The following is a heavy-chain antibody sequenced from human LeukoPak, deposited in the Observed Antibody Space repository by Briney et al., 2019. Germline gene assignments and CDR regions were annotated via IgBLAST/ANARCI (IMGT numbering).Heavy chain of an antibody. J-gene: IGHJ4*02. CDR2: IDHSGST. Sequence: SETLSLTCAVYGGSFSGYYWSWIRQPPGKGLEWIGEIDHSGSTNYNPSLKSRVTISVDTSKNQFSLKLSSVTAADTAVYYCARASYYDFWSGRTLDYWGQGTLVTVSS. D-gene: IGHD3-3*01. CDR3: ARASYYDFWSGRTLDY. CDR1: GGSFSGYY. V-gene: IGHV4-34*01.